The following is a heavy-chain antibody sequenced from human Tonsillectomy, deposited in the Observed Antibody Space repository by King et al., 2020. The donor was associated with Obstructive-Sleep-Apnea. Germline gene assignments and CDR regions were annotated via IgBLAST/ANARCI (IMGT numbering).Heavy chain of an antibody. CDR1: GGSISSSSYY. Sequence: QLQESGPGLVKPSETLSLSCTVSGGSISSSSYYWGWIRQPPGKGLEWIGSIYYSGSTYYKPSLKSRVTISVDTSKNQFSLKVRSVTAADTAVYYCARDSWVAAAGTLDYWGQGTLVTVSS. V-gene: IGHV4-39*07. J-gene: IGHJ4*02. CDR2: IYYSGST. CDR3: ARDSWVAAAGTLDY. D-gene: IGHD6-13*01.